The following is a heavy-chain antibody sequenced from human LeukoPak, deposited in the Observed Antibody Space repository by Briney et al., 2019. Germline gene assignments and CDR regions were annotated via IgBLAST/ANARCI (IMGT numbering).Heavy chain of an antibody. CDR3: ARDLSNFGELYFDY. CDR2: ISSSSSYI. D-gene: IGHD3-10*01. Sequence: GGSLRLSCAASGFTFSSYSMNWVRQAPGKGLEWVSSISSSSSYIYYADSVKGRFTISRDNAKNSLYLQMNSLRAEDTAVYYCARDLSNFGELYFDYWGQGTLVTVSS. J-gene: IGHJ4*02. V-gene: IGHV3-21*01. CDR1: GFTFSSYS.